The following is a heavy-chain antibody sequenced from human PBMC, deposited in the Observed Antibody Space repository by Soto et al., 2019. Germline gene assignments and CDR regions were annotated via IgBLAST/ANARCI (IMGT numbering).Heavy chain of an antibody. CDR1: GFTVSRYA. CDR3: AKDGAARIGSLFDY. J-gene: IGHJ4*02. V-gene: IGHV3-23*01. CDR2: LSGRGGST. D-gene: IGHD6-6*01. Sequence: GGSLRLSCAAAGFTVSRYAVSWVRQAPGKGRGWVSALSGRGGSTYYADSVKGRFTISRDNSKNTLYLQMNSLRAEDTAVYYCAKDGAARIGSLFDYWGQGTLVTVSS.